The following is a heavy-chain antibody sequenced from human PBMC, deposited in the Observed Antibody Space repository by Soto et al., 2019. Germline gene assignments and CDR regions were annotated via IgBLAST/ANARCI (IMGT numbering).Heavy chain of an antibody. Sequence: QVQLQESGPGLVKPSQTLSLTCTVSGGSISSGDYYWSWIRQPPGKGLEWIGYIYYSGSTYYNPSLKSRVTQSVDTYKNQFSLKLSSVTAADTAVFYCARFDSSGGRGLDYWGQGTLVTVSS. D-gene: IGHD2-15*01. J-gene: IGHJ4*02. CDR1: GGSISSGDYY. V-gene: IGHV4-30-4*01. CDR2: IYYSGST. CDR3: ARFDSSGGRGLDY.